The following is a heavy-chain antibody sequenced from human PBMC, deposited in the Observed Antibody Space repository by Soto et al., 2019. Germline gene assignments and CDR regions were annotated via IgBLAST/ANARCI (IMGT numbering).Heavy chain of an antibody. V-gene: IGHV3-74*01. Sequence: GGPLRLSCAASGFTFGNYWMHWVRQAPGKGLEWVSRMNSDGSTTNYADSVKGRFTVSRDNAKNTLYLQMNSLRAEDTAVYYCATAEVDYWGPGTLVTVSS. CDR2: MNSDGSTT. CDR1: GFTFGNYW. CDR3: ATAEVDY. J-gene: IGHJ4*02.